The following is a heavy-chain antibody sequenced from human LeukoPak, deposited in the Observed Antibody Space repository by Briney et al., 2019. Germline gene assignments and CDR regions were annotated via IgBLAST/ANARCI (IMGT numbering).Heavy chain of an antibody. D-gene: IGHD5-18*01. CDR1: GGSMNSHY. V-gene: IGHV4-59*11. CDR2: MLDTVTT. CDR3: ATIKRGNIYGYFDF. Sequence: PSETLSLTCTVSGGSMNSHYWSWIRQPPGKGLGWIGYMLDTVTTKDNPSLKSRFTLSADTSKNQFSLRLTSVTAADTAVYYCATIKRGNIYGYFDFWGQGILVTVSS. J-gene: IGHJ4*02.